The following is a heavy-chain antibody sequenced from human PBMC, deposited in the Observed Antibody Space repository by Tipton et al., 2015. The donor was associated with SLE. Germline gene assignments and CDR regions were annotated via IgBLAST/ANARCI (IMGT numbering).Heavy chain of an antibody. D-gene: IGHD3-10*01. CDR2: LSHSGGT. CDR3: ARDSGRVQGV. V-gene: IGHV4-38-2*02. Sequence: TLSLTCTVSHYSITTGYFWGWIRQPPGKGLEWIGTLSHSGGTYYNPSLESRVTMSIDTSKNQFSLNLSSVTAADTAVYFCARDSGRVQGVWGQGTLVTVSS. J-gene: IGHJ4*02. CDR1: HYSITTGYF.